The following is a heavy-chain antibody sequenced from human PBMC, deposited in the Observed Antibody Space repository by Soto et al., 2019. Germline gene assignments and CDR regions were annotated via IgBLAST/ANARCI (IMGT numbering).Heavy chain of an antibody. J-gene: IGHJ6*02. CDR3: AKQKGTIFGRGGMDV. CDR2: LSGNSGSI. Sequence: EVQLVESGGGLVQPGRSLRLSCAASGFTFDDYAMHWVRQAPGKGLEWVSGLSGNSGSIGYADSVKGRFTISRDNARNSLFLQMNSLRAEDTALYYCAKQKGTIFGRGGMDVWGQGTTVTVSS. V-gene: IGHV3-9*01. D-gene: IGHD3-3*01. CDR1: GFTFDDYA.